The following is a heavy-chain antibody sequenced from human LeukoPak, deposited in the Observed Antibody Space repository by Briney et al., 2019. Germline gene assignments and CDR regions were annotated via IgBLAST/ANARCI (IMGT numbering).Heavy chain of an antibody. V-gene: IGHV3-7*01. CDR3: TIDTSAERGQQLAN. CDR2: VNQXGNEK. J-gene: IGHJ4*02. CDR1: XXXLXSXX. D-gene: IGHD6-13*01. Sequence: PGGSLRLSCAASXXXLXSXXXXXXXXXXXXXXXWXXNVNQXGNEKYCVDSVKGRFAISKDNAKKSLYLQMNSLRADDTAVYYCTIDTSAERGQQLANWGQGTLVSVSS.